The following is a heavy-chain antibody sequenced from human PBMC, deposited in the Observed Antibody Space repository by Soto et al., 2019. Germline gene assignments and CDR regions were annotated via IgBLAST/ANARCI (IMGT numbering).Heavy chain of an antibody. J-gene: IGHJ5*02. V-gene: IGHV3-73*01. CDR2: VRGRVDNYAT. Sequence: PGGSLRLSCAGSGFTFSDSAIHWVRQASGKGLEWVGRVRGRVDNYATAYAVPVKGRFTISRDDSKNTAYLQVSSLKTEDTAVYYCTRLAWFDPWGQGSLVTVSS. CDR3: TRLAWFDP. CDR1: GFTFSDSA.